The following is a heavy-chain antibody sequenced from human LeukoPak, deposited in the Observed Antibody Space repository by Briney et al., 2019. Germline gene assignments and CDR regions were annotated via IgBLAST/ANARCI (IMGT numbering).Heavy chain of an antibody. CDR1: GYTFTDYA. V-gene: IGHV1-3*03. J-gene: IGHJ6*03. D-gene: IGHD6-19*01. Sequence: ASVKVSCKASGYTFTDYALHWVRQAPGQSLEWMGWITTGRGETRYSQEFQRRITFTRDTSASTVYMDLSDLRSEDTAVYYCARAVAGSFIHYYYYMDVWGKGTTVTVSS. CDR2: ITTGRGET. CDR3: ARAVAGSFIHYYYYMDV.